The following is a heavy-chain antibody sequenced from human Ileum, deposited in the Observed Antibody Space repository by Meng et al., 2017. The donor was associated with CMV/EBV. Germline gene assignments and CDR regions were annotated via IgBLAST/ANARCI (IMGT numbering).Heavy chain of an antibody. V-gene: IGHV7-4-1*02. D-gene: IGHD1-26*01. J-gene: IGHJ4*02. CDR1: GYTFTSNN. CDR3: ARDGLSGRYFDY. Sequence: QVHLVQSGSELKKPGDSVKVSCKTSGYTFTSNNIIWVRQAPGQGPEWMGWIDTNTGNPTYAQGFTGRFVFSLDTSVNTAYLQISSLKAEDTAVYYCARDGLSGRYFDYWGQGTLVTVSS. CDR2: IDTNTGNP.